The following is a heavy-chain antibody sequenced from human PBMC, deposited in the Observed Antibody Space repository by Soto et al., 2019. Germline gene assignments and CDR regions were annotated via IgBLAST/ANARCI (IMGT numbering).Heavy chain of an antibody. J-gene: IGHJ5*02. CDR2: INGGADRT. Sequence: TGGSLRLSCAASGFTFSGYAMSWVRQAPGKGLEWVSTINGGADRTYYAESVKGRFTISRDNFKNALDLQMDSLRAEDTAIYYCARLQAIYGVLKQGIRFDPWGQGTLVTVSS. CDR1: GFTFSGYA. CDR3: ARLQAIYGVLKQGIRFDP. D-gene: IGHD3-3*01. V-gene: IGHV3-23*01.